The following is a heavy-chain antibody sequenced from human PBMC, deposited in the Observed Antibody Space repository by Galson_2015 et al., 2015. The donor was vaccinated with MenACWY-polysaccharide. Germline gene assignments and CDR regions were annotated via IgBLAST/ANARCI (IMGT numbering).Heavy chain of an antibody. CDR2: INTNTGNP. CDR3: ARPYSSGWYSAY. J-gene: IGHJ4*02. Sequence: SVKVSCKASGYTFLNYAINWVRQAPGHGLEWMGWINTNTGNPIYAQGFIGRFVFSLDTSVNTAYLQINDLKAEDTAVYYCARPYSSGWYSAYWGQGTLVTVSS. D-gene: IGHD6-19*01. CDR1: GYTFLNYA. V-gene: IGHV7-4-1*02.